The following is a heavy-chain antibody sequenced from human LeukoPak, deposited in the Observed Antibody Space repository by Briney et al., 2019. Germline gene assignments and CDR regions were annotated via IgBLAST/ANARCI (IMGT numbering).Heavy chain of an antibody. CDR3: ASRKLGNDY. J-gene: IGHJ4*02. V-gene: IGHV4-59*01. Sequence: SETLSLTCTVSGGSIRNYYWSWIRQSPGKGLEWIGYIYYTGTSYNPSLKSRVTISADTSKNQFSLNLSSVTAADTAVYYCASRKLGNDYWGQGTLVTVSS. D-gene: IGHD7-27*01. CDR2: IYYTGT. CDR1: GGSIRNYY.